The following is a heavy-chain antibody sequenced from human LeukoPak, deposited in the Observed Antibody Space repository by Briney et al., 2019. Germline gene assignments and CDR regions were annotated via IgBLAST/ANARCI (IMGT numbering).Heavy chain of an antibody. Sequence: GRSLRLSCAASGFTFSSYAMHWVRQAPGKGLEWVAVISYDGSNKYYADSVKGRFTMSRDKSKNTLYLQMSYLRAEDTAVYYCVRAAPGDCSSTSCSLFDNWGQGILVTVSS. D-gene: IGHD2-2*01. J-gene: IGHJ4*02. CDR2: ISYDGSNK. CDR1: GFTFSSYA. CDR3: VRAAPGDCSSTSCSLFDN. V-gene: IGHV3-30-3*01.